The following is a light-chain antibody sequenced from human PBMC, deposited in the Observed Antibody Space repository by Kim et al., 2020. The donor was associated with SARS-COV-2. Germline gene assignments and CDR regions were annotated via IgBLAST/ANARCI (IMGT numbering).Light chain of an antibody. J-gene: IGKJ4*01. CDR2: AAS. V-gene: IGKV1-16*02. CDR1: QDISNY. CDR3: LQYNVYPLT. Sequence: DVQMTQSPSSLSASVGDRVTMTCRASQDISNYLAWVQQKPGKAPKSLIYAASNLQSGVPSKFSDSRSGTDFTLTISSLQPEDFATYYCLQYNVYPLTFGGGTKVDIK.